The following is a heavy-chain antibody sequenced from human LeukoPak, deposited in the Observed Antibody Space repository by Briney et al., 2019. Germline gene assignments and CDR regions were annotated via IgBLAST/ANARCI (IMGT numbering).Heavy chain of an antibody. D-gene: IGHD6-25*01. J-gene: IGHJ4*02. CDR3: AKERRDGYPDLDY. V-gene: IGHV3-23*01. CDR1: GCTFSSYT. Sequence: GGSLRLSCAASGCTFSSYTMGWVRQASGKGLEWVSEINDSGGNTYYARSVKGRFTISRDNSKNTVYLHMNSLRAEDTAVYYCAKERRDGYPDLDYWGQGTLVTVSS. CDR2: INDSGGNT.